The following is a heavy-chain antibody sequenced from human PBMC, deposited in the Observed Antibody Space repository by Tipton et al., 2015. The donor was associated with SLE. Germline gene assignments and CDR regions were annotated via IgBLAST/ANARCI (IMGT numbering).Heavy chain of an antibody. V-gene: IGHV3-15*01. CDR2: IKSKTDGGTT. D-gene: IGHD1-26*01. J-gene: IGHJ4*02. CDR3: TTVFRSELLPFDY. CDR1: GFTFSNAW. Sequence: SLRLSCAASGFTFSNAWMSWVRQAPGKGLEWVGRIKSKTDGGTTDYAAPVKGRFTISRDDSKNTLYLQMNSLKTEDTAVYYCTTVFRSELLPFDYWGQGTLVTVSS.